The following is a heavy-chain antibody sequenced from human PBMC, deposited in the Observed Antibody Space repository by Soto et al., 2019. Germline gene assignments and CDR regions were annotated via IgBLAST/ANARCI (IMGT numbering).Heavy chain of an antibody. CDR1: GFTFSSYA. Sequence: EVRLLESGGGLVQTGESLRLSCAASGFTFSSYAMSWVRQAPGKGLEWVSVITGSCGGTYYADSVKGRFTISRDNSKNTLYLQMSSLRAEDTAVYYCAKNVGYCSGGSCYSEPFDYWGQGTLVTVSS. J-gene: IGHJ4*02. CDR3: AKNVGYCSGGSCYSEPFDY. D-gene: IGHD2-15*01. V-gene: IGHV3-23*01. CDR2: ITGSCGGT.